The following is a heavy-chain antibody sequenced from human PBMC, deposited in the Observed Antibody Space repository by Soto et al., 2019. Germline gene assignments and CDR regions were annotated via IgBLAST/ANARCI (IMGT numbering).Heavy chain of an antibody. CDR3: AIIGAVAHAYY. CDR2: ISGSGGST. J-gene: IGHJ4*02. CDR1: GFTFSSYA. Sequence: EVQLLESGGGLVQPGGSLRLSCAASGFTFSSYAMSWVRQAPGKGLEWVSAISGSGGSTYYADSVKGRFTISRDNSKNTLYQQMNSLRAEDTAVYYCAIIGAVAHAYYWGQGTLVTVSS. D-gene: IGHD6-19*01. V-gene: IGHV3-23*01.